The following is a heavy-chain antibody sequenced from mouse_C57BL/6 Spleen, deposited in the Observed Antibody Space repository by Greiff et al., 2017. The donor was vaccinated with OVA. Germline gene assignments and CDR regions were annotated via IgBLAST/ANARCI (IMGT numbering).Heavy chain of an antibody. J-gene: IGHJ1*03. CDR2: IDPSDSYT. Sequence: VQLQQSGAELVKPGASVKLSCKASGYTFTSYWMQWVKQRPGQGLEWIGEIDPSDSYTNYNQKFKGKATLTVDTSSSTAYMQLSSLTSEDSAVYYCATLAFDVWGTGTTVTVSS. CDR3: ATLAFDV. CDR1: GYTFTSYW. V-gene: IGHV1-50*01.